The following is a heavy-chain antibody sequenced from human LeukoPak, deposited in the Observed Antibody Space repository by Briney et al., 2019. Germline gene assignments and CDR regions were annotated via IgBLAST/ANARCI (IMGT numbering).Heavy chain of an antibody. CDR1: GFTFSDYY. V-gene: IGHV3-7*04. J-gene: IGHJ4*02. D-gene: IGHD3-10*01. CDR3: ARDGSGRDFSLDY. CDR2: IRHDGSNI. Sequence: GGSLRLSCAASGFTFSDYYMSWVRQAPGKGLEWVADIRHDGSNIYNVDSVRGRFTISRDNAKNSLFLQMNSLKDEDTAVYYCARDGSGRDFSLDYWGQGTLVTVSS.